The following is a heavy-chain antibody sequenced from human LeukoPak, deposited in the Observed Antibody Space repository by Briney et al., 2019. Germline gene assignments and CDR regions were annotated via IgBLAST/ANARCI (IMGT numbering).Heavy chain of an antibody. CDR3: ARDLGSPRYNWFDP. V-gene: IGHV1-69*13. J-gene: IGHJ5*02. CDR1: GGTFSSYA. D-gene: IGHD3-16*01. Sequence: ASVKVSCKASGGTFSSYAISWVRQAPGQGLEWMGGIIPIFGTANYAQKFQGRVTITADESTSTAYMELSSLRSEDTAVYYCARDLGSPRYNWFDPWGQGTLVTVSS. CDR2: IIPIFGTA.